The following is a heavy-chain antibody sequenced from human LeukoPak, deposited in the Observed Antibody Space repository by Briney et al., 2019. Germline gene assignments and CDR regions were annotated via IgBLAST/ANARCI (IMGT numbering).Heavy chain of an antibody. V-gene: IGHV4-30-4*07. CDR1: GGSISSGGYS. CDR2: IYYSVNT. CDR3: ARDGGVAPHNWFDP. Sequence: KSSQTLSLTCAVSGGSISSGGYSWSWIRQPPGKGLEWIGYIYYSVNTYYRPSLKSRVTISVDTSKNQFSLKLSSVTAADTAVYYCARDGGVAPHNWFDPWGQGTLVTVSS. D-gene: IGHD2-8*02. J-gene: IGHJ5*02.